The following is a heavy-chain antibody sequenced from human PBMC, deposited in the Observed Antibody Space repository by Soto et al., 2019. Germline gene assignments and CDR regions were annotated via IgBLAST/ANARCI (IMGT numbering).Heavy chain of an antibody. CDR3: ARGGRIVVVTATLAAPRPKNWFDP. J-gene: IGHJ5*02. D-gene: IGHD2-21*02. V-gene: IGHV1-46*01. CDR2: INPSGGST. CDR1: GYTFTSYY. Sequence: QVQLVQSGAEVKKPGASVKVSCKASGYTFTSYYMHWVRQAPGQGLEWMGIINPSGGSTSYAQKFQGRVTMTRDTSTSTVYMGLSSLRSEDTAVYYCARGGRIVVVTATLAAPRPKNWFDPWGQGTLVTVSS.